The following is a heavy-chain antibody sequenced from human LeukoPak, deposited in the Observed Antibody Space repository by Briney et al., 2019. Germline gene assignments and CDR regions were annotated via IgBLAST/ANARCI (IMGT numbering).Heavy chain of an antibody. V-gene: IGHV4-39*07. J-gene: IGHJ5*02. CDR2: IYYSGST. CDR3: ARGGYSSSWYGPPERLYLDGFDP. CDR1: GGSISSSSYY. D-gene: IGHD6-13*01. Sequence: KTSETLSLTCSVSGGSISSSSYYWGWIRQPPGKGLEWIGSIYYSGSTYYNPSLKSRVTISVDTTKNQSSLKLSSVTAADTAVYYCARGGYSSSWYGPPERLYLDGFDPWGQGTLVTVSS.